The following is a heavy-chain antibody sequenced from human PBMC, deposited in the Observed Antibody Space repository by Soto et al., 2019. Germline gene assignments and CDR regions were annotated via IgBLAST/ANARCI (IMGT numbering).Heavy chain of an antibody. D-gene: IGHD3-3*02. J-gene: IGHJ1*01. Sequence: SQTLSLTCAISGDSVFSNSAAWNWIRQSPSRGLEWLGRTYYRSKWYNDYAGSVRSRITINPDTSKSQFSLHLNSVTPDDTAVYYCARDLSGFFQHWGLGTLVTVS. V-gene: IGHV6-1*01. CDR1: GDSVFSNSAA. CDR3: ARDLSGFFQH. CDR2: TYYRSKWYN.